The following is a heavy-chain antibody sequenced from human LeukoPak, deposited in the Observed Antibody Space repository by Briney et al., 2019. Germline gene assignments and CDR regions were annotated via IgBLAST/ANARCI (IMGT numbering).Heavy chain of an antibody. Sequence: GGSLRLSCAASGFTFSDSTMHWVRQASGKGLEWIGHIKGKVKTYETAYAASVKGRFTISRDDSKNTLYLQMNSLKTDDTAVYYCTRQFHSSGWYFTFASWGQGTLVSVSS. D-gene: IGHD6-19*01. V-gene: IGHV3-73*01. CDR2: IKGKVKTYET. J-gene: IGHJ4*02. CDR3: TRQFHSSGWYFTFAS. CDR1: GFTFSDST.